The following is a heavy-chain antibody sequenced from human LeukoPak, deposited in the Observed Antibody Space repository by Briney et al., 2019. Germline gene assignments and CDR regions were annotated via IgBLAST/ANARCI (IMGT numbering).Heavy chain of an antibody. CDR1: GFTVSSNY. J-gene: IGHJ3*02. CDR3: ARERWPRDAFDI. D-gene: IGHD2-15*01. Sequence: PGGSLRLSCAASGFTVSSNYMSWVRRAPGKGLEWVSVIYSGGSTYYADSVKGRFTISRDNSKNTLYLQMNSLRAEDTAVYYCARERWPRDAFDIWGQGTMVTVSS. CDR2: IYSGGST. V-gene: IGHV3-66*01.